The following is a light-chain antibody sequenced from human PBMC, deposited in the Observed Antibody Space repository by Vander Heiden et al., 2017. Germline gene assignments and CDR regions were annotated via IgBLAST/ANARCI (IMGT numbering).Light chain of an antibody. CDR2: SNN. V-gene: IGLV1-44*01. Sequence: HSLLTQPPPPSVTPWQRFTISCSGSSSNIGSNTVNWYQQLPGPAPKLLIYSNNQRPSGVPDRFSGSKSGTSASLAISGLQSEDEADYYCDAWDDSLNGVVFGGGTKLTVL. CDR1: SSNIGSNT. CDR3: DAWDDSLNGVV. J-gene: IGLJ2*01.